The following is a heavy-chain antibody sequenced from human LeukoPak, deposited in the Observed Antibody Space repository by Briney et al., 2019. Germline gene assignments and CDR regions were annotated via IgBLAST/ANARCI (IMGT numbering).Heavy chain of an antibody. V-gene: IGHV4-39*01. CDR2: IYYSGST. Sequence: SETLSLTCTVSGGSISSSSYYWGWIRQPPGKGLEWIGSIYYSGSTYYNPSLRSRVTISVDTSKNQFSLKLNSVTAADTAVYYCGTYAPGDYWGQGTLVTVSS. D-gene: IGHD1-1*01. J-gene: IGHJ4*02. CDR1: GGSISSSSYY. CDR3: GTYAPGDY.